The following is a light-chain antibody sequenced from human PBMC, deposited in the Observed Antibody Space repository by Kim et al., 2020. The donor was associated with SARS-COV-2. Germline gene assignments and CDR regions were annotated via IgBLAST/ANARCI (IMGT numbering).Light chain of an antibody. V-gene: IGLV2-14*03. Sequence: QPVLTQPASVSGSPGQAITISCTGSSSDIGAYYYVSWYQQHPDKAPKLIISDVSNRPSGVSNRFSGAKSGNTASLTISGLQAEDDADYYCTSYTPGSPCVFGTGTKVTVL. J-gene: IGLJ1*01. CDR2: DVS. CDR3: TSYTPGSPCV. CDR1: SSDIGAYYY.